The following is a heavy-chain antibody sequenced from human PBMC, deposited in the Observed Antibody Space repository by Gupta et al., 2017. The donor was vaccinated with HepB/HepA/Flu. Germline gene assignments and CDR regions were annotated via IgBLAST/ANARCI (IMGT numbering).Heavy chain of an antibody. CDR2: IKNDGSST. CDR3: AKSDWFDP. J-gene: IGHJ5*02. CDR1: GFTFSGYW. V-gene: IGHV3-74*01. Sequence: EVQLVESGGGLVQPGGSLRLSCAASGFTFSGYWMHWVRQAPGKGLVWVARIKNDGSSTFYADAVKGRFTISRDNAKNTLHLQMNSLRVEDTVVYYCAKSDWFDPWGQGTLVIVSS.